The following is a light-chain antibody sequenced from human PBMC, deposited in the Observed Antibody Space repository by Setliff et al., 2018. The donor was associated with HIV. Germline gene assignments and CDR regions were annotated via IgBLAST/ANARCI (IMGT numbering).Light chain of an antibody. CDR2: STN. CDR1: SGSVSTSNY. V-gene: IGLV8-61*01. CDR3: LLYLSSGIYV. Sequence: QPVVTQEPAFSVSPGGTVTLTCGLTSGSVSTSNYPSWYQQTPGQPPRTLIYSTNIRSSGVPDRFSGSIVGNKAALTIAGAQADDESDYFCLLYLSSGIYVFGTGTKVTVL. J-gene: IGLJ1*01.